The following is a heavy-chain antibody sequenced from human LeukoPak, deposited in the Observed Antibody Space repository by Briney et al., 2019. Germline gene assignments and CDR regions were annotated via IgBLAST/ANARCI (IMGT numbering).Heavy chain of an antibody. J-gene: IGHJ6*03. V-gene: IGHV3-73*01. CDR1: GFTFSDHY. CDR2: IRSKANSYAT. Sequence: PGGSLRLSCAASGFTFSDHYMDWVRQAPGKGLEWVGRIRSKANSYATAYAASVKGRFTISRDDSKNTAYLQMNSLKTEGTAVYYCTRHDEWLRFQVSYYYYYMDVWGKGTTVTVSS. D-gene: IGHD5-12*01. CDR3: TRHDEWLRFQVSYYYYYMDV.